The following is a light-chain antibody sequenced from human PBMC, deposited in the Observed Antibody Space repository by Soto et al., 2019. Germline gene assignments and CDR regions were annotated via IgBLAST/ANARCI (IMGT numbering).Light chain of an antibody. CDR2: KAS. Sequence: DIQSTQSPSTLSASVGDRVTITCRASQSVSSWLAWYQQKPGKAPKLLIYKASTLESGVPSRFSGGGFGTEFTLTISSLQPEEYAAYDCQQYQTFWTFGQGTKVDIK. CDR1: QSVSSW. V-gene: IGKV1-5*03. CDR3: QQYQTFWT. J-gene: IGKJ1*01.